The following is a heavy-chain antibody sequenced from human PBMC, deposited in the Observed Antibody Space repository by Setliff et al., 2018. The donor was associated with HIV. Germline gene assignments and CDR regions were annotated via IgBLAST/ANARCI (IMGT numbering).Heavy chain of an antibody. J-gene: IGHJ6*03. Sequence: GGSLRLSCAASGLTLGDYSMTWIRQAPGKGLEWVSYISSSGSTIYYADSVKGRFTISRDNAKNSLYLQMNSLRAEDTAVYYCARGPRGSQYYYYMDVWGKGTTVTVSS. CDR2: ISSSGSTI. CDR1: GLTLGDYS. V-gene: IGHV3-11*04. D-gene: IGHD5-12*01. CDR3: ARGPRGSQYYYYMDV.